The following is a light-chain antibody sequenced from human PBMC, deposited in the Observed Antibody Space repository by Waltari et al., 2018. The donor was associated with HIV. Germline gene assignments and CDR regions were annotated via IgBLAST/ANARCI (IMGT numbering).Light chain of an antibody. Sequence: LTQPASVSGSPGQSVTISCTGTTSDFGRYNSVSWYQQHPGNVPKVIIYEVTSRPSGVPHRFSGSRSGNTASLTISGLQAEDEAVYYCSTHTTSDTLIFGGGTKLTVL. CDR3: STHTTSDTLI. V-gene: IGLV2-14*03. CDR2: EVT. CDR1: TSDFGRYNS. J-gene: IGLJ2*01.